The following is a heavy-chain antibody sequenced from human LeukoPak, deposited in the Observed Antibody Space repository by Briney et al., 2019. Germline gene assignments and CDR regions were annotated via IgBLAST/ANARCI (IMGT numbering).Heavy chain of an antibody. CDR2: IYYSGST. CDR3: ARAPWRYCSSTSCSNAFDI. D-gene: IGHD2-2*01. J-gene: IGHJ3*02. V-gene: IGHV4-31*03. CDR1: GGSISSGGYY. Sequence: SQTLSLTCTVSGGSISSGGYYWSWIRQHPGKGLEWIGYIYYSGSTYYNPSLKSRVTISVDTSKNQFSLKLSSVTAADTAVYYCARAPWRYCSSTSCSNAFDIWGQGTMVTVSS.